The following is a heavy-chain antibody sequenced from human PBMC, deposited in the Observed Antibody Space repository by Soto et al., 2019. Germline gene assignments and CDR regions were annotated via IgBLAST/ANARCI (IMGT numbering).Heavy chain of an antibody. J-gene: IGHJ4*02. CDR1: GFTFSSYG. Sequence: GGSLRLSCGAAGFTFSSYGMHWVRLAPRKGLEWVAVISYDGSNKYYADSVKGRFTISRDNSKNTLYLQMNSLRAEDTAVYYCAKPYYDILTGYYTHIDYWGQGTPVTVSS. V-gene: IGHV3-30*18. CDR3: AKPYYDILTGYYTHIDY. CDR2: ISYDGSNK. D-gene: IGHD3-9*01.